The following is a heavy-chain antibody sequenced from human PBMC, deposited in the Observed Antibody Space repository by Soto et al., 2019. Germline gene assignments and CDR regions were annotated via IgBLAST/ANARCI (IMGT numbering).Heavy chain of an antibody. V-gene: IGHV1-46*01. Sequence: ASVKVSCKASGYTFTSYYMHWVRQAPGQGLEWMGIINPSGGSTSYAQKFQGRVTMTRDTSTSTVYMELSSLRSEDTAVYYCAADPYNWNYWFDPWGQGTLVTVSS. CDR3: AADPYNWNYWFDP. D-gene: IGHD1-20*01. CDR1: GYTFTSYY. J-gene: IGHJ5*02. CDR2: INPSGGST.